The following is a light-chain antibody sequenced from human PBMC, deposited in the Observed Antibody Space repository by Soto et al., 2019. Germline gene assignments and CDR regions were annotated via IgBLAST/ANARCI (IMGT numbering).Light chain of an antibody. CDR1: QSVSSSY. V-gene: IGKV3-20*01. J-gene: IGKJ1*01. CDR3: QQYGSSSWT. Sequence: EIVLTQSPGTLSLSPGERATLSCRASQSVSSSYLAWYQQKPGQAPRLLIYGASSRATGIPDRFSGSGSGTDFTLTISRLEPEDFAVYYCQQYGSSSWTFGQGTKEDI. CDR2: GAS.